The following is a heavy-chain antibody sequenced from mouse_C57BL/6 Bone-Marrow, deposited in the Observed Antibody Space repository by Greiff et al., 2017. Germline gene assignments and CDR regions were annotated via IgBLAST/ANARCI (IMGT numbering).Heavy chain of an antibody. CDR2: IDPSDSYT. Sequence: VQLQQPGAELVMPGASVKLSCKASGYTFTSYWMHWVKQRPGQGLEWIGEIDPSDSYTNYNQKFKGKSTLTVDKSSSTAYLQLSSLTSEDSAVYYCARWAMDYWGQGTSVTVSS. J-gene: IGHJ4*01. CDR1: GYTFTSYW. CDR3: ARWAMDY. V-gene: IGHV1-69*01.